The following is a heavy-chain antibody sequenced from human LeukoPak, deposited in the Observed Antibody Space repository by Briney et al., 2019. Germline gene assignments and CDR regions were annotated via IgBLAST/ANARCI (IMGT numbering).Heavy chain of an antibody. Sequence: TSETLSLTCTVSGYSISSGYYWGWIRQPPGKGLEWIGSIYHSGGTYYNPSLKSRVTISVDTSKNQFSLKLNSVTAADTAVYYCARNPPATAEYYFDYWGQGTLVTVSS. CDR1: GYSISSGYY. J-gene: IGHJ4*02. CDR2: IYHSGGT. V-gene: IGHV4-38-2*02. CDR3: ARNPPATAEYYFDY. D-gene: IGHD1-14*01.